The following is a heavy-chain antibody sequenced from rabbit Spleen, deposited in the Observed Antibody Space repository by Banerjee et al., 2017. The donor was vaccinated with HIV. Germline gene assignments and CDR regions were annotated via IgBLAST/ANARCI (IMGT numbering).Heavy chain of an antibody. D-gene: IGHD2-1*01. J-gene: IGHJ4*01. CDR1: GFSFCSSYW. Sequence: VESGGELVKPEGSLTLTCTASGFSFCSSYWICWVRQAPGKGLEWIACIYGGSSGSTRYATWAKGRFTNSKASTTVTLRMTSLTAADFATYFCARDDHGGGLFYFDLWGQGTLVTVS. V-gene: IGHV1S45*01. CDR3: ARDDHGGGLFYFDL. CDR2: IYGGSSGST.